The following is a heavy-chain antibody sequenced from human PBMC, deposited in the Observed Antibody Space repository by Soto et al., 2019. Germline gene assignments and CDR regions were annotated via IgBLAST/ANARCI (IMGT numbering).Heavy chain of an antibody. J-gene: IGHJ4*02. CDR1: GGSVTSSSYY. V-gene: IGHV4-61*01. CDR3: ARGQMSSPHFAY. CDR2: VYYSGTT. Sequence: QVQLQESGPGLVKPSETLSLTCNVSGGSVTSSSYYWSWIRQPPGKGLEWIGYVYYSGTTNYNPSLKSRVXVXLDXSKNQFSLRLSSVTAADTAVYYCARGQMSSPHFAYWGQGTLVTVSS.